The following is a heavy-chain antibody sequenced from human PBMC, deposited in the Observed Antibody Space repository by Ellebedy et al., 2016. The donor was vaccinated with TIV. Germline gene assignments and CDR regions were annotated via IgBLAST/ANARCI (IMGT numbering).Heavy chain of an antibody. D-gene: IGHD1-26*01. J-gene: IGHJ3*02. Sequence: GESLKISCAASGFTFSSHTMSWVRQAPGKGLEWVSDISGSGGSTYYADSVKGRFTISRDNSKNTLYLQMNSLRAEDTALYYCAKDGGIVGAKDAFDIWGQGTMVTVSS. V-gene: IGHV3-23*01. CDR3: AKDGGIVGAKDAFDI. CDR1: GFTFSSHT. CDR2: ISGSGGST.